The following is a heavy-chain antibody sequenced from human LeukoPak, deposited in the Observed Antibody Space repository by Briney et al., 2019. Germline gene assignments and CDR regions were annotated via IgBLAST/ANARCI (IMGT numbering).Heavy chain of an antibody. V-gene: IGHV1-18*01. D-gene: IGHD4-17*01. CDR2: ISAYNGNT. CDR3: ARVTQTDYDFDY. Sequence: ASVKVSCKASGYTFTSYGISWVRQAPGQGLEWMGWISAYNGNTDYAQKLQGRVTMSTDTATSTAYMELRSLRSDDTAVYYCARVTQTDYDFDYWGQGTLVTVSS. J-gene: IGHJ4*02. CDR1: GYTFTSYG.